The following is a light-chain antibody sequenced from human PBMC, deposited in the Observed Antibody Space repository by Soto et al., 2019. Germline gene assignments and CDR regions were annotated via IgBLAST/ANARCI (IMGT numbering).Light chain of an antibody. V-gene: IGKV1-39*01. CDR1: QSIATY. CDR2: TAS. CDR3: QQSCNYPYT. Sequence: DIQMTQSPSSLSASVGDRVTITCRASQSIATYLNWYHHKPGKAPKLLIYTASSLQSGVPSRFSGSGSGTDFTLTISSLQPEDFATFYCQQSCNYPYTFGQGTKLEI. J-gene: IGKJ2*01.